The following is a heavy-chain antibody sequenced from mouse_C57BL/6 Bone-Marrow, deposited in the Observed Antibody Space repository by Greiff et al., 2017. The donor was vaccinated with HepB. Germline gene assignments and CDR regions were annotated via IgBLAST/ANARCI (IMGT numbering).Heavy chain of an antibody. CDR2: IYPGDGDT. CDR3: ARGNYGSSHPFAY. D-gene: IGHD1-1*01. J-gene: IGHJ3*01. CDR1: GYAFSSSW. Sequence: QVHVKQSGPELVKPGASVKISCKASGYAFSSSWMNWVKQRPGKGLEWIGRIYPGDGDTNYNGKFKGKATLTADKSSSTAYMQLSSLTSEDSAVYFCARGNYGSSHPFAYWGQGTLVTVSA. V-gene: IGHV1-82*01.